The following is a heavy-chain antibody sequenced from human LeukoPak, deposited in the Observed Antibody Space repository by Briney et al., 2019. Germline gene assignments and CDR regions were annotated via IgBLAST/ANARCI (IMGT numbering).Heavy chain of an antibody. J-gene: IGHJ5*02. CDR2: INPNSGGT. Sequence: ASVKVSCKASGYTVTGYYMNWVRRAPGQRLEGRGWINPNSGGTNYEQKFQGRLTMTRDTSISTAYMELSRLRSDDTAVYYCARDGPYGSGGDWFDPWGQGTLVTVSS. D-gene: IGHD3-10*01. V-gene: IGHV1-2*02. CDR3: ARDGPYGSGGDWFDP. CDR1: GYTVTGYY.